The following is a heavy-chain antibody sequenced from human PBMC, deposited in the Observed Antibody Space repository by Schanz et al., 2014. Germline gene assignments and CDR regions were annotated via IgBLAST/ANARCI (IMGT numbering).Heavy chain of an antibody. CDR2: ISVYNHNK. CDR3: ARDRRLFDRDDLYYCDS. Sequence: QIQLVQSGPEVKKPGATVKVSCKASGYIFINSGISWVRQAPGQGLEWMGWISVYNHNKEYDQKFQGRVTMTTDTSTSTANMALTDLRSDDTAVYYCARDRRLFDRDDLYYCDSWGQGTLVTVSA. V-gene: IGHV1-18*01. J-gene: IGHJ4*02. CDR1: GYIFINSG. D-gene: IGHD3-10*02.